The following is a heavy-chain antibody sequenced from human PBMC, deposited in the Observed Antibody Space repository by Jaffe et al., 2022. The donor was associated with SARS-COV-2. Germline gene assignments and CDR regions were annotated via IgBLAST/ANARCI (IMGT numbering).Heavy chain of an antibody. J-gene: IGHJ6*02. Sequence: EVQLLESGGGLVQPGGSLRLSCAASGFTFSSYAMSWVRQAPGKGLEWVSAISGSGGSTYYADSVKGRFTISRDNSKNTLYLQMNSLRAEDTAVYYCARRYRYYYGMDVWGQGTTVTVSS. CDR3: ARRYRYYYGMDV. V-gene: IGHV3-23*01. CDR1: GFTFSSYA. CDR2: ISGSGGST. D-gene: IGHD2-2*01.